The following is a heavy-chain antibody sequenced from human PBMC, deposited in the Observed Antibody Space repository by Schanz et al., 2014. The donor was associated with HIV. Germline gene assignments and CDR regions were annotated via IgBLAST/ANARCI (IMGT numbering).Heavy chain of an antibody. D-gene: IGHD3-3*01. J-gene: IGHJ6*02. CDR3: ARDPSTVFGVAIYDMDV. Sequence: QVQLVESGGGVVQPGRSLRLSCAASGFTFRSYGMHWVRQAPGKGLEWEAVIWNDGSNKYYIDSVKGRFTISRDNSKNTLYLQMNSLRVDDTAVYYCARDPSTVFGVAIYDMDVWGQGTTVIVSS. CDR2: IWNDGSNK. V-gene: IGHV3-33*08. CDR1: GFTFRSYG.